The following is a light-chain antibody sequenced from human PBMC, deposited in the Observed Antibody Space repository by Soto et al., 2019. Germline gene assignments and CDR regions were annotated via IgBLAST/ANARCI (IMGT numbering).Light chain of an antibody. J-gene: IGKJ4*01. CDR3: QQYNSYPLT. CDR2: KAS. Sequence: DIQMTQSPSTLSASVGDRVTITCRASQSISSWLAWYQQKPGKAPKLLIYKASSLESGVPSRFSGSGSGTEFTLTISSLQHDDFATYYCQQYNSYPLTFCGGTKVEIK. CDR1: QSISSW. V-gene: IGKV1-5*03.